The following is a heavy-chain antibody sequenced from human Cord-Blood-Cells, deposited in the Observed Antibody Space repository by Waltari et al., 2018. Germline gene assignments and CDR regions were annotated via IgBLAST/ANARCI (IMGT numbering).Heavy chain of an antibody. J-gene: IGHJ6*02. Sequence: QVQLQQWGAGLLKPSETLSLTCAVYGGSFSGYYWSWIRQPPGKGLEGIGEINHSGSTNYNPSLKSRVTISVDTSKNQFSLKLSSVTAADTAVYYCARLPGGDYYYYYGMDVWGQGTTVTVSS. CDR1: GGSFSGYY. D-gene: IGHD3-10*01. V-gene: IGHV4-34*01. CDR3: ARLPGGDYYYYYGMDV. CDR2: INHSGST.